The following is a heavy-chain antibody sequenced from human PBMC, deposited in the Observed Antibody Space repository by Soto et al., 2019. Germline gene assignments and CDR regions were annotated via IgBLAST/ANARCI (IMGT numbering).Heavy chain of an antibody. V-gene: IGHV4-59*08. CDR2: IYYSGST. D-gene: IGHD3-22*01. CDR3: ARLWHSDNSGYLVY. CDR1: GGSISGYY. Sequence: SETLSLTCTVSGGSISGYYWSWIRQPPGKGLEWIGYIYYSGSTSYNPSLRSRLTISVDTSKNQFSLNLSSVTAADTAVYYCARLWHSDNSGYLVYWGLGTLVTVSS. J-gene: IGHJ4*02.